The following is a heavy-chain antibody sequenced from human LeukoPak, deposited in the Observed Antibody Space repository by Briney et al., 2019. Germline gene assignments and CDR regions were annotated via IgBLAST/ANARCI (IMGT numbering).Heavy chain of an antibody. V-gene: IGHV1-69*13. CDR3: ARVGGDFDYYYYGMDV. D-gene: IGHD2-21*02. J-gene: IGHJ6*02. Sequence: SVKVSCKASGGTFSSYAISWVRQAPGQGLEWMGGIIPIFGTANYAQKFQGRVTITADESTSTAYMELSSLRFEDTAVYYCARVGGDFDYYYYGMDVWGQGTTVTVSS. CDR1: GGTFSSYA. CDR2: IIPIFGTA.